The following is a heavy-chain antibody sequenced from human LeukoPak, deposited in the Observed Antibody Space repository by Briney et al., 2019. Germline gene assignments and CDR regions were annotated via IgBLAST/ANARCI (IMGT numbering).Heavy chain of an antibody. CDR3: ARDGRYYDILTGYSVPEGFDY. V-gene: IGHV3-74*01. D-gene: IGHD3-9*01. Sequence: GGSLRLSCAASGFTFSSHWMHWVRQAPGKGLVWVSRINSDGSSTSYADSVKGRFTISRDNAKNTLYLQMNSLRAEDTAVYYCARDGRYYDILTGYSVPEGFDYWGQGTLVTVSS. J-gene: IGHJ4*02. CDR2: INSDGSST. CDR1: GFTFSSHW.